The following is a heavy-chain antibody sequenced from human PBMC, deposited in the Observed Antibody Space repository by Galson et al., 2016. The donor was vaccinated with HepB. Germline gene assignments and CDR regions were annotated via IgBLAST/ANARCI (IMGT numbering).Heavy chain of an antibody. V-gene: IGHV1-69*04. CDR1: GGTFSSYR. J-gene: IGHJ6*03. Sequence: SVKVSCKASGGTFSSYRISWVRQAPGQGLEWLGRTIPIFGIGNYAQKFLNRVTFTADTSTSTAYMELSSLGSDDTAVYFCARDERAARLSHYSYYMDVWGTGTTVIVSS. D-gene: IGHD6-6*01. CDR2: TIPIFGIG. CDR3: ARDERAARLSHYSYYMDV.